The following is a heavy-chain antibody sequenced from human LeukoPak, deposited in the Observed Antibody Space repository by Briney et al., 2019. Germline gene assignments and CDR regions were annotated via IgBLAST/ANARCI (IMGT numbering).Heavy chain of an antibody. Sequence: GGSVRLSCGAWGYTFRKYDMTGVREARGRGLEWVSAISANGVDTFYAPSVKDRFTISRDNSKNTLYLQINSLRAEDTAIYYCAKDVWWSVSWGQGTLVTVSS. CDR2: ISANGVDT. CDR1: GYTFRKYD. J-gene: IGHJ5*02. V-gene: IGHV3-23*01. CDR3: AKDVWWSVS. D-gene: IGHD2-8*02.